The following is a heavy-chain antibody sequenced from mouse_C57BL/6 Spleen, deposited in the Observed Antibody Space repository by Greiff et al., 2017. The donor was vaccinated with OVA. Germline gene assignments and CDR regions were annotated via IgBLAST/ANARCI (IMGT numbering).Heavy chain of an antibody. CDR1: GYTFTSYW. J-gene: IGHJ2*01. Sequence: QVQLQQPGAELVKPGASVKLSCKASGYTFTSYWMHWVTQRPGRGLEWIGRIDPYSGGNTYNEKFKSKATLTVDKPSSPAYMQLSSLTSEDSAFEYCARMVGWDGNYFDYWGQGTTLTVSS. V-gene: IGHV1-72*01. D-gene: IGHD1-1*02. CDR3: ARMVGWDGNYFDY. CDR2: IDPYSGGN.